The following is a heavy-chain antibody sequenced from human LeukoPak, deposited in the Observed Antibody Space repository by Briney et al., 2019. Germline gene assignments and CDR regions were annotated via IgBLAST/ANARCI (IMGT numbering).Heavy chain of an antibody. D-gene: IGHD6-19*01. J-gene: IGHJ4*02. CDR2: ISLHCDTT. CDR1: GFSFTSYG. Sequence: GGSLRLSCAVSGFSFTSYGRSGVGQAPGKGLEWIAAISLHCDTTYSADSVKGRFIISRDNSENKLYLQMNSLRPEDTAVYYCAQGYSSGWFPYWGQGSLVSVSS. CDR3: AQGYSSGWFPY. V-gene: IGHV3-23*01.